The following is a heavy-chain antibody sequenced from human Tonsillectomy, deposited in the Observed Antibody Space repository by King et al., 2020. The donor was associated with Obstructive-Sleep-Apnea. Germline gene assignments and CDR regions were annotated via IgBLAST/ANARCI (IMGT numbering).Heavy chain of an antibody. CDR3: ASGYSGSFGPYCDY. V-gene: IGHV4-61*08. D-gene: IGHD1-26*01. CDR2: IYYIGST. J-gene: IGHJ4*02. CDR1: GGSVSSGGYY. Sequence: VQLQESGPGLVKPSETLSLTCTGSGGSVSSGGYYWTWIRQPPGKGLEWIGHIYYIGSTNYNPALKSRVTISADTSKNQCSLKLSSVTAADTAVYYCASGYSGSFGPYCDYWGQGTLVTVSS.